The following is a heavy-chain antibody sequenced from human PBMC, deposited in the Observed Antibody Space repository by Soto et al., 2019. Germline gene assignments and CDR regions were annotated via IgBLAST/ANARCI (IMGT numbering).Heavy chain of an antibody. CDR1: GCSISSSSYY. J-gene: IGHJ4*02. Sequence: QLQLQESGPGLVKPSETLSLTCTVSGCSISSSSYYWGWIRQPPGKGLEWIGRIYYSGRTYYNPSLTSRLTMSVAPSKTHCALKLSTMPAVDAAVYYSATIWGQHWRQGTLVSVSS. D-gene: IGHD2-21*01. CDR3: ATIWGQH. CDR2: IYYSGRT. V-gene: IGHV4-39*02.